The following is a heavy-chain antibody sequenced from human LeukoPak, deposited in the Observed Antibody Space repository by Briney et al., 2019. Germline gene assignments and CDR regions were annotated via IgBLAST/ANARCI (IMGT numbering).Heavy chain of an antibody. Sequence: ASVKVSCKAPGYTFTGYYMHWVRQAPGQGLEWMGWINSNSGGTNYAQKFQGRVTMTRDTSISTAYMELSRLRSDDTAVYYCAREESIYYDSSGYRGDWFDPWGQGTLVTVSS. J-gene: IGHJ5*02. CDR1: GYTFTGYY. CDR2: INSNSGGT. CDR3: AREESIYYDSSGYRGDWFDP. D-gene: IGHD3-22*01. V-gene: IGHV1-2*02.